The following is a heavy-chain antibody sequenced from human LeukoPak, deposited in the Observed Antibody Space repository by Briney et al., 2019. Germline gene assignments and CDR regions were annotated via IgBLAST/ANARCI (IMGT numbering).Heavy chain of an antibody. V-gene: IGHV1-2*02. CDR1: GYTFTNYA. Sequence: ASVKVSCKASGYTFTNYAFSWVRQAPGQGLEWMGWINTNSGATNYAQNFQGRVAMTRDTSISTAYMELSSLRSDDTALYYCTKPQPGAFEVWGQGTMVTVSS. CDR3: TKPQPGAFEV. D-gene: IGHD2-2*01. CDR2: INTNSGAT. J-gene: IGHJ3*01.